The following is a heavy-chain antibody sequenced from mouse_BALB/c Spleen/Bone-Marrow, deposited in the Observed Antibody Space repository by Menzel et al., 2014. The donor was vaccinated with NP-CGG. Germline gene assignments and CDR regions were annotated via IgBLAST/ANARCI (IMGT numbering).Heavy chain of an antibody. D-gene: IGHD2-14*01. CDR2: INPSSGYT. J-gene: IGHJ3*01. V-gene: IGHV1-4*01. Sequence: VQLQQSGAELARPGASVKMSCKASGYTFTSYTMHWVKQRPGQGLEWIGYINPSSGYTNYNQKFKNKATLTADKSSSTAYMQLSRLTSEVSADYYCARAGYYRDDEGAWFAYWGQGTLVTVSA. CDR1: GYTFTSYT. CDR3: ARAGYYRDDEGAWFAY.